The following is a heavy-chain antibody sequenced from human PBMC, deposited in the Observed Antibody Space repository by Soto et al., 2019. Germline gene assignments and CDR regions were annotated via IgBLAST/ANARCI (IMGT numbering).Heavy chain of an antibody. CDR3: ARTYYYDSSPSGADY. J-gene: IGHJ4*02. CDR2: ISAYNGNT. V-gene: IGHV1-18*04. CDR1: GYTFTGYY. D-gene: IGHD3-22*01. Sequence: EASVKVSCKASGYTFTGYYMHWVRQAPGQGLEWMGWISAYNGNTNYAQKLQGRVTMTTDTSTSTAYMELRSLRSDDTAVYYCARTYYYDSSPSGADYWGQGTLVTVSS.